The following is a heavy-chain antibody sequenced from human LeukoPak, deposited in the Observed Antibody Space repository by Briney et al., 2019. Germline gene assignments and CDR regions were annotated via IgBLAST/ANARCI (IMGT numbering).Heavy chain of an antibody. Sequence: SETLSLTCTVSGGSISSYYWSWIRQPPGKGLEWIGYIYYSGSTNYNPSLKSRVTISVDTSKNQFSLKLSSVTAADTAVYYCARDVTYYTYWGQGPLVTVSS. CDR3: ARDVTYYTY. V-gene: IGHV4-59*01. CDR1: GGSISSYY. D-gene: IGHD1-26*01. J-gene: IGHJ4*02. CDR2: IYYSGST.